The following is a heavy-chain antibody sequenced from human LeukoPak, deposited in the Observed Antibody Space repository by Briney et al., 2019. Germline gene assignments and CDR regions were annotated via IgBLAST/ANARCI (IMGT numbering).Heavy chain of an antibody. V-gene: IGHV6-1*01. CDR3: ARARGNIAVAGPFDY. D-gene: IGHD6-19*01. J-gene: IGHJ4*02. CDR1: RDSVSSNIAA. Sequence: QTLSLTCAISRDSVSSNIAAWNWIRQSPSSGLEWLGRTYYRSKWYNDYAVSVESRITINPDTSKNQFSLQLNSVTPEDTAVYYCARARGNIAVAGPFDYWGQGTLVTVSS. CDR2: TYYRSKWYN.